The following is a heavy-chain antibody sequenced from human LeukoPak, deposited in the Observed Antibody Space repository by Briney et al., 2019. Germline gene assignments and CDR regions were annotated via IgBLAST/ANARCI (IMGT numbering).Heavy chain of an antibody. CDR3: AREGYSYGPYYYYYYGMDV. V-gene: IGHV4-4*07. J-gene: IGHJ6*02. CDR2: IYTSGST. Sequence: SETLSLTCTVSGGSISSYYWSWIRQPAGKGLEGIGRIYTSGSTNYNTSLKSRVTMSVDTSKNQFSLKLSSVTAADTAVYYCAREGYSYGPYYYYYYGMDVWGQGTTVTVSS. CDR1: GGSISSYY. D-gene: IGHD5-18*01.